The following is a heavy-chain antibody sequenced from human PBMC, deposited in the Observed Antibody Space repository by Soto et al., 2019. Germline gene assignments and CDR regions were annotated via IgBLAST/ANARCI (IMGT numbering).Heavy chain of an antibody. J-gene: IGHJ6*02. CDR3: ARVTYSRSSDYYYYYGMDV. CDR1: CYTFTSYG. CDR2: ISAYNGNT. V-gene: IGHV1-18*04. Sequence: SVKVSFKASCYTFTSYGISWVRQAPGQGLEWMGWISAYNGNTNYAQKLQGRVTMTTDTSTSTAYMELRSLRSDDTAVYYCARVTYSRSSDYYYYYGMDVWGQGTTVTVS. D-gene: IGHD6-6*01.